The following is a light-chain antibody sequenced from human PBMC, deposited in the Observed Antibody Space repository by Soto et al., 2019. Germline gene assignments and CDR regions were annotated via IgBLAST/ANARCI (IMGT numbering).Light chain of an antibody. CDR1: QSVSSSY. J-gene: IGKJ1*01. Sequence: EIVLTQSPGTLSLSPGERATLSCRASQSVSSSYLAWYQQKPGQAPRPLIYGASSRAIGIPDRFSGSGSGTDFPLTISRLEPEDFAVYYYQQYGSSPWTFGQGTKVEIK. CDR2: GAS. CDR3: QQYGSSPWT. V-gene: IGKV3-20*01.